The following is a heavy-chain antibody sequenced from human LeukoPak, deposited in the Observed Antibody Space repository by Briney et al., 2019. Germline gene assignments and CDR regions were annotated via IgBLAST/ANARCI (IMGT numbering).Heavy chain of an antibody. J-gene: IGHJ4*02. CDR1: GLTFDDYA. Sequence: TGGSLRLSCAASGLTFDDYAMYWVRQVPGKGLEWVSSINWNGDTIAYADSVKGRFTISRDNAKNSLYLQMNSLKPEDTALYFCARRRSGSYYFDYWGQGTLVTVSS. CDR2: INWNGDTI. CDR3: ARRRSGSYYFDY. D-gene: IGHD3-3*01. V-gene: IGHV3-9*01.